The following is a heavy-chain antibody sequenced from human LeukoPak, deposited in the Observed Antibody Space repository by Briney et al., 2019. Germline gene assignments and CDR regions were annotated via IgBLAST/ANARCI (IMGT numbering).Heavy chain of an antibody. Sequence: SVALSLTCAVSGDSISSSNWWSWVRQPPGKRLELIGERYHSGSINYNPSLKSRVTISVDRSKSQVSLTPSAVTAARTARNHCARKGCLHPTFDYGGQGTLVSVSS. D-gene: IGHD5-24*01. CDR1: GDSISSSNW. CDR2: RYHSGSI. J-gene: IGHJ4*02. V-gene: IGHV4-4*02. CDR3: ARKGCLHPTFDY.